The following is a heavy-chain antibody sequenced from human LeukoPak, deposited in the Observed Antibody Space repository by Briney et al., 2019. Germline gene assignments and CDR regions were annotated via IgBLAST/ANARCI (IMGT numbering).Heavy chain of an antibody. J-gene: IGHJ4*02. CDR1: GYTFTGYY. Sequence: GASVKVSSKASGYTFTGYYIHWVRQAPGQGLEWMGRINPKNGATNYAQKFQGRVTMTRDTSISTAYMELSRVRSDETAVYYCARGYTYGKFDYWGQGTLATVSS. CDR2: INPKNGAT. CDR3: ARGYTYGKFDY. V-gene: IGHV1-2*06. D-gene: IGHD5-18*01.